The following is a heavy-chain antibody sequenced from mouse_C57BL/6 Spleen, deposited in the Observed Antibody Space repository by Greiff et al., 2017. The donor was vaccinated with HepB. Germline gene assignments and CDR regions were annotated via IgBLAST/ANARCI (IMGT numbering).Heavy chain of an antibody. Sequence: QVQLKQSRAELARPGASVKLSCKASGYTFTSYGISWVKQRTGQGLEWIGEIYPRSGNTYYNEKFKGKATLTADKSSSTAYMELRSLTSEDSAVYFCARGVYYGFHFDYWGQGTTLTVSS. CDR1: GYTFTSYG. D-gene: IGHD2-2*01. J-gene: IGHJ2*01. CDR2: IYPRSGNT. CDR3: ARGVYYGFHFDY. V-gene: IGHV1-81*01.